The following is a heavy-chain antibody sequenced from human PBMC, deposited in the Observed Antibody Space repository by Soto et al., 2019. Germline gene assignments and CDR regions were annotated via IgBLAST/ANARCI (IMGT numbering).Heavy chain of an antibody. CDR1: GFTFSSYA. J-gene: IGHJ6*02. CDR3: AKTPRSLHFYFYGMDV. Sequence: GGSLRLSCAASGFTFSSYAMSWVRQAPGKGLEWVSAISGSGDNTYYADSVKGRFTISRDNSRNTVYLQMNSLRAEDTAIYYCAKTPRSLHFYFYGMDVWGQGTTVTVSS. V-gene: IGHV3-23*01. CDR2: ISGSGDNT. D-gene: IGHD1-26*01.